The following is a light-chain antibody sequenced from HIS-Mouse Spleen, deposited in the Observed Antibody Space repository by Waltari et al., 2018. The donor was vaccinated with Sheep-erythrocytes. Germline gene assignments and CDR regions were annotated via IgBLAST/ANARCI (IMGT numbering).Light chain of an antibody. Sequence: QSALTQPPSASGSPGQSVTIPCTGTSSHVGGYNYVSWYQQHPGKAPKLMIYEVSKRPSGVPDRFSGSKSGNTASLTVSGLQAEDEADYYCSSYAGSNNWVFGGVTKLTVL. CDR1: SSHVGGYNY. V-gene: IGLV2-8*01. CDR3: SSYAGSNNWV. CDR2: EVS. J-gene: IGLJ3*02.